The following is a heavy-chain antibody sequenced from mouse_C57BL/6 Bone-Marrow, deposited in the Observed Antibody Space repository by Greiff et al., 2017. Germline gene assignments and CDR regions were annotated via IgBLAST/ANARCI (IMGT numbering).Heavy chain of an antibody. V-gene: IGHV1-39*01. CDR3: ARGYDYDYDVDYGG. CDR2: INPNYGTT. D-gene: IGHD2-4*01. Sequence: EVQLQQPGPELVKPGASVKMSCKASGYSFTSYYMHWVKQSPGKSLEWIGVINPNYGTTSYNQKFKGKATLTVDKSSSTAYMQLISLTSEDSAVYDGARGYDYDYDVDYGGGGTGTTVTV. J-gene: IGHJ1*03. CDR1: GYSFTSYY.